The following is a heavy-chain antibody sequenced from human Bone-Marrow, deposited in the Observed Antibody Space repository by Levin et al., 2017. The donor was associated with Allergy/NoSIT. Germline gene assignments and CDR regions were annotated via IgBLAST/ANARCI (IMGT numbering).Heavy chain of an antibody. D-gene: IGHD5-24*01. J-gene: IGHJ4*02. CDR1: GFTFSSYA. CDR2: ISYDGSNK. Sequence: PGGSLRLSCAASGFTFSSYAMHWVRQAPGKGLEWVAVISYDGSNKYYADSVKGRFTISRDNSKNTLYLQMNSLRAEDTAVYYCARGEMATFDYWGQGTLVTVSS. CDR3: ARGEMATFDY. V-gene: IGHV3-30*04.